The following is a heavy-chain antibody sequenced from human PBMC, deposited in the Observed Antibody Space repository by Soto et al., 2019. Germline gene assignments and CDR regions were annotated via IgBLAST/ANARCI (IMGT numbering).Heavy chain of an antibody. CDR2: VSTSGTT. CDR1: GGSISTYY. D-gene: IGHD5-18*01. V-gene: IGHV4-4*07. Sequence: SETLSLTCPVSGGSISTYYWSWIRQPAGKRLEWIGHVSTSGTTNYHPSVKSRVAMSLDTSKKQFSLNLYSVTAADTAVYYCARGRSGYSYGTEAYYFDYWGQGTPVTVSS. CDR3: ARGRSGYSYGTEAYYFDY. J-gene: IGHJ4*02.